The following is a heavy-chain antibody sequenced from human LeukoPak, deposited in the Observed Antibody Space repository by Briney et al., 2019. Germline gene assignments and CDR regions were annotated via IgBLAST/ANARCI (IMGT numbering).Heavy chain of an antibody. J-gene: IGHJ5*02. D-gene: IGHD3-22*01. CDR3: ARVLSRDYGSGSYSYYDSSGYYST. CDR2: ISSSSSYI. V-gene: IGHV3-21*01. Sequence: GGSLRLSCAASGFTFSSYSMNWVRQAPGKGLEWVSSISSSSSYIYYADSVKGRFTISRDNAKNSLYLQMNRLRAEDTAVYYCARVLSRDYGSGSYSYYDSSGYYSTWGQGTLVTVSS. CDR1: GFTFSSYS.